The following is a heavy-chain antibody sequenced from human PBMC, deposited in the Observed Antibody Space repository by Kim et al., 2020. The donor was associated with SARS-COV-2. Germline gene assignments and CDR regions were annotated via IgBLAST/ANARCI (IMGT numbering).Heavy chain of an antibody. D-gene: IGHD2-2*01. Sequence: GGSLRLSCAASGFTFSSYAMSWVRQAPGKGLEWVSAISGSGGSTYYADSVKGRFTISRDNSKNTLYLQMNSLRAEDTAVYYCAKDWVGRVVPAASPGWYFDLWGRGTLVTVSS. CDR2: ISGSGGST. CDR3: AKDWVGRVVPAASPGWYFDL. V-gene: IGHV3-23*01. CDR1: GFTFSSYA. J-gene: IGHJ2*01.